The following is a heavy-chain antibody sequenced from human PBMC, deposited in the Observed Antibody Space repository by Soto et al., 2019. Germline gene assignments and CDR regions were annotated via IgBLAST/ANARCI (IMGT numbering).Heavy chain of an antibody. V-gene: IGHV3-23*01. D-gene: IGHD3-16*01. J-gene: IGHJ3*02. CDR1: GFTFSSYA. CDR3: AKARVWGSYSEPDAFDI. CDR2: ISGSGGST. Sequence: EVQLLESGGGLVQPGGSLRLSCAASGFTFSSYAMSWVRQAPGKGLEWVSAISGSGGSTYYADSVMGRFTISRDNSKNTLYLQMNSLRAEDTAVYYCAKARVWGSYSEPDAFDIWGQGTMVTVSS.